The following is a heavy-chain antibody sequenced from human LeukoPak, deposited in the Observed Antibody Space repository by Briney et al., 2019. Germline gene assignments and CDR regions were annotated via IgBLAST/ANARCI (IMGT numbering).Heavy chain of an antibody. Sequence: SETLSLTCAVYGGSFSGYYWSWIRQPPGKGLEWIGEINHSGSTNYNPSLKSRVTISIDTSKNQFSLKLKSVTAADTAVYYCARDLIIMVRGFPYYYGMDVWGQGTTVTVSS. V-gene: IGHV4-34*01. CDR2: INHSGST. D-gene: IGHD3-10*01. CDR1: GGSFSGYY. CDR3: ARDLIIMVRGFPYYYGMDV. J-gene: IGHJ6*02.